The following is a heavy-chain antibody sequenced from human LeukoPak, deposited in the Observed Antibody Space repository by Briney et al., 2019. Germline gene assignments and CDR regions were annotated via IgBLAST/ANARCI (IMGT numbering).Heavy chain of an antibody. J-gene: IGHJ4*02. CDR2: IRTKANNYAT. V-gene: IGHV3-73*01. Sequence: PGGSLKLSCAASGFTFSGSAMHWVRQASGKGLKRVGHIRTKANNYATIYAASVKGRFTISRDDSKNTAYLQMNSLKTEDTAVYYCARPSQYGSGTDYYFDSWGQGTLVTVSS. D-gene: IGHD3-10*01. CDR1: GFTFSGSA. CDR3: ARPSQYGSGTDYYFDS.